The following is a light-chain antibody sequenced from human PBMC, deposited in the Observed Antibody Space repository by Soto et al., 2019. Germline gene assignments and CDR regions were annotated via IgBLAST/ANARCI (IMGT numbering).Light chain of an antibody. CDR2: STN. CDR3: ATWDDSLNGWV. Sequence: QSVLTQPPSASGTPGQRITISCSGTSSNIGSNPINWYHQLPGTAPKLLIYSTNQRPSGVPDRFSGSKSGTSASLAISGPESEDEADYYCATWDDSLNGWVFGGGTKLTVL. CDR1: SSNIGSNP. J-gene: IGLJ3*02. V-gene: IGLV1-44*01.